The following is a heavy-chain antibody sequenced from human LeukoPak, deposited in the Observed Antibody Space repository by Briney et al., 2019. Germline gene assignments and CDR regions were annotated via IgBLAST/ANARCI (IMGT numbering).Heavy chain of an antibody. CDR1: GFTFSSYS. J-gene: IGHJ6*03. Sequence: PGGSLRLSCAASGFTFSSYSMTWLRQAPGKGLEWVSYISSSSSTIYYADSVKGRFTISRDNAKNSLYLQMNSLRAEDTAVYYCARAQLLYYYMDVWGKGTTVTVSS. V-gene: IGHV3-48*04. CDR2: ISSSSSTI. CDR3: ARAQLLYYYMDV. D-gene: IGHD2-2*01.